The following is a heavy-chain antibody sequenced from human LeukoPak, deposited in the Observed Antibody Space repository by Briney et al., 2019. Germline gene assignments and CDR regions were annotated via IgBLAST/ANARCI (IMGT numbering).Heavy chain of an antibody. V-gene: IGHV4-61*02. CDR2: IYTSGNT. CDR3: ARHRQQLVDY. Sequence: SQTLSLTCTVSGGSISSGSYYWSWIRQPAGKGLEYIGRIYTSGNTNYNPSLKSRVTISVDTSKNQFSLKLSSVTAADTAVYYCARHRQQLVDYWGQGTLVTVSS. J-gene: IGHJ4*02. CDR1: GGSISSGSYY. D-gene: IGHD6-13*01.